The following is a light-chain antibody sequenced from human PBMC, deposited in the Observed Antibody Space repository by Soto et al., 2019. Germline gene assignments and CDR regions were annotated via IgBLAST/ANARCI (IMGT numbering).Light chain of an antibody. J-gene: IGKJ1*01. CDR2: GPS. Sequence: EIVLTQSPCTMSLSPGERATLSCRASQSISSSYLAWYQQKPGQAPRLLIYGPSSRATGIPDRFSGSGSGTDFTLTINRLEPEDFAVYYCQQYDRSPRTFGQGTKVDIK. CDR1: QSISSSY. V-gene: IGKV3-20*01. CDR3: QQYDRSPRT.